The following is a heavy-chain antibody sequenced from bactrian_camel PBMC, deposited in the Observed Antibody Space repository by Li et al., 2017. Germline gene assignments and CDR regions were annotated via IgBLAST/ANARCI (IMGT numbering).Heavy chain of an antibody. CDR1: LGTVMSNC. D-gene: IGHD2*01. CDR2: ILTTSRYST. J-gene: IGHJ4*01. CDR3: AADRGDVVAGRRLCFRYSY. Sequence: HVQLVESGGGSVQTGGSLRLSCVASLGTVMSNCMAWFRQAPGKEREEVAAILTTSRYSTSYARSVKGRFTISKDSAENTLYLQMNDLQPDDTAMYYCAADRGDVVAGRRLCFRYSYWGQGTQVTVS. V-gene: IGHV3-3*01.